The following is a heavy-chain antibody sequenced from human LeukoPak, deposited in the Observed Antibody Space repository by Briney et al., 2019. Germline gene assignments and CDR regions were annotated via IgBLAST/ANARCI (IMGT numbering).Heavy chain of an antibody. D-gene: IGHD6-6*01. J-gene: IGHJ4*02. CDR3: AKRVPYSSSSVYFDY. V-gene: IGHV3-23*01. CDR2: ISDDGRST. CDR1: GFTFSSFG. Sequence: QAGGSLRLSCAASGFTFSSFGMSWGRQAPGKGLEWVSAISDDGRSTYYADSVKGRFTISRDNSKNTLYLQMNSLRFEDTALYFCAKRVPYSSSSVYFDYWGQGTLVTVSS.